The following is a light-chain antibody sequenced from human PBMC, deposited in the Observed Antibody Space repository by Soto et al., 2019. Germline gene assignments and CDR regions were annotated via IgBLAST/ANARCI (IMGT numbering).Light chain of an antibody. Sequence: QSVLTQPPSASGSPGQSVTISCTGTSSDVGGYNYVSWYQQHPGKAPKLMIYEVSKRPSGVPDRFSGSKSGNTASLTVSGLQAEDAADYYCGSYAGSNTLWVFGSYAGSNTLWVFGGGTKLTVL. CDR3: GSYAGSNTLWVFGSYAGSNTLWV. V-gene: IGLV2-8*01. J-gene: IGLJ3*02. CDR1: SSDVGGYNY. CDR2: EVS.